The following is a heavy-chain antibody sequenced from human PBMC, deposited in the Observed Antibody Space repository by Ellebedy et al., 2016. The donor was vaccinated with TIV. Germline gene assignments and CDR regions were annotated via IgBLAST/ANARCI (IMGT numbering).Heavy chain of an antibody. CDR1: GGIFRSYA. Sequence: ASVKVSCKASGGIFRSYAISWVRQAPGQGLEWMGGIIPIFGTAKYAQKFQGRVMITADESTSTAYMELNSLTSADTAVYYCAQAPLFAEIKLLGMDVWGQGTTVTVSS. CDR3: AQAPLFAEIKLLGMDV. J-gene: IGHJ6*02. V-gene: IGHV1-69*13. D-gene: IGHD2-21*01. CDR2: IIPIFGTA.